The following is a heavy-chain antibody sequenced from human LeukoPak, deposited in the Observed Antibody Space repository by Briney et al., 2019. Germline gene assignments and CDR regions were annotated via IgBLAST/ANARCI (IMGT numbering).Heavy chain of an antibody. Sequence: GASVNVSCKASGYTFTGYYIHWLRQAPGQGLEWMGWIAANSGDTNYAQKFRGRVTMTRDTSVSTAYMELNRLTSDDTAVYYCARDIAPSGQWLFDYWGQGTLVTVSS. CDR1: GYTFTGYY. V-gene: IGHV1-2*02. J-gene: IGHJ4*02. CDR2: IAANSGDT. D-gene: IGHD6-19*01. CDR3: ARDIAPSGQWLFDY.